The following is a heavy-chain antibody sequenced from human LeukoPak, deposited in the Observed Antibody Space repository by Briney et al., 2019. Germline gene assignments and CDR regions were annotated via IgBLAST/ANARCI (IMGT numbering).Heavy chain of an antibody. Sequence: SETLSLTCTVSGGSISSYYWSWLRQPPGKGLEWIGYIYYSGSTNYNPSLKSRVTISVDTSKNQFSLKLSSVTAADTAVYYCARAGGGYYGDYWGQGTLVTVSS. CDR2: IYYSGST. D-gene: IGHD3-10*01. J-gene: IGHJ4*02. CDR3: ARAGGGYYGDY. CDR1: GGSISSYY. V-gene: IGHV4-59*01.